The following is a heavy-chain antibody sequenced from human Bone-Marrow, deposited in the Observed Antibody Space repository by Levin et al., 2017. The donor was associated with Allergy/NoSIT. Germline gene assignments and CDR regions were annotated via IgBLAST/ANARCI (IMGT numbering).Heavy chain of an antibody. Sequence: ASVKVSCKASGYTFTSYAMNWVRQAPGQGLEWMGWINTNTGNPTYAQGFTGRFVFSLDTSVSTAYLQISSLKAEDTAVYYCARRGWDPYYDFWSGSGGYYMDVWGKGTTVTVSS. J-gene: IGHJ6*03. CDR2: INTNTGNP. V-gene: IGHV7-4-1*02. CDR3: ARRGWDPYYDFWSGSGGYYMDV. CDR1: GYTFTSYA. D-gene: IGHD3-3*01.